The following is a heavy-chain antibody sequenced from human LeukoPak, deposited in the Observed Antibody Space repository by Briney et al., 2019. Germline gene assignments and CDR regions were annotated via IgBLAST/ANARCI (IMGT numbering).Heavy chain of an antibody. J-gene: IGHJ6*02. CDR2: IYYIGDT. Sequence: SETPSLTCTVSGGSISRYYWNWVRQPPGKGLEWIGYIYYIGDTNYTPSLKSRFTISVDTSKTQFSLKLTSVTAADTAVHYCARDRGYSDYDYYGMDVWGQGTTVTVSS. CDR1: GGSISRYY. CDR3: ARDRGYSDYDYYGMDV. V-gene: IGHV4-59*01. D-gene: IGHD5-12*01.